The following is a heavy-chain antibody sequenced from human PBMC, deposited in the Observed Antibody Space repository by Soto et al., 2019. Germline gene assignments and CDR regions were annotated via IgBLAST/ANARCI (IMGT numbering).Heavy chain of an antibody. Sequence: QVQLVESGGGVVQPGRSLRLSCAVSGFTVSTYGMHWVRQAPGKGLEWVAVISRDGGTKYYADSVKGRFTISRDNSRNTLFPEMNSLRGDDMAVYYCTGEVASGYWGQGTLVTVSS. CDR2: ISRDGGTK. CDR3: TGEVASGY. J-gene: IGHJ4*02. CDR1: GFTVSTYG. V-gene: IGHV3-30*03. D-gene: IGHD2-8*02.